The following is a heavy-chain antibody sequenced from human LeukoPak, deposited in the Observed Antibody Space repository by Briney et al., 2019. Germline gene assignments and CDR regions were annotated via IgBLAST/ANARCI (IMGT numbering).Heavy chain of an antibody. Sequence: SETLSLTCTVSGGSMSSYYWSFIRQSAGTGLEWLGRIHTSGTTWYNPSLKSRVTLSVDASKNQFSLGLTSVTAADTAVYYCASEGGYSYGYGYWGQGTLVTVSS. D-gene: IGHD5-18*01. CDR1: GGSMSSYY. CDR3: ASEGGYSYGYGY. V-gene: IGHV4-4*07. J-gene: IGHJ4*02. CDR2: IHTSGTT.